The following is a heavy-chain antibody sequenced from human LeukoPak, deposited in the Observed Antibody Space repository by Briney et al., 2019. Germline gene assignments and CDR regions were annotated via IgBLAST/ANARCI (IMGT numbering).Heavy chain of an antibody. J-gene: IGHJ4*02. V-gene: IGHV4-39*01. D-gene: IGHD6-19*01. Sequence: SETLSLTCSVSGGSISSSNYYWGWIRQPPGEGLEWIGSIHYSGSTFYNPSLESRVTISVDTSKNQFSLKLTSVTASDSAVYYCARRGMAVAGAGNYYFDYWGQGALVTVSS. CDR1: GGSISSSNYY. CDR3: ARRGMAVAGAGNYYFDY. CDR2: IHYSGST.